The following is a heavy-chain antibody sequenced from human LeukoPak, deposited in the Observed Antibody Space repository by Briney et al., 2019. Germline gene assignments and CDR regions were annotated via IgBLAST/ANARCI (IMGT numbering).Heavy chain of an antibody. D-gene: IGHD3-10*01. CDR2: ISYDGSNK. V-gene: IGHV3-30*04. CDR1: GFTFSSYA. Sequence: GGSLRLSCAASGFTFSSYAMHWVRQAPGKGLEWVAAISYDGSNKYYADSVKGRFTISRDNSKNTLYLQMNSLRAEDTAVYYCARGIHGYGSGSYYYWGQGTLVTVSS. CDR3: ARGIHGYGSGSYYY. J-gene: IGHJ4*02.